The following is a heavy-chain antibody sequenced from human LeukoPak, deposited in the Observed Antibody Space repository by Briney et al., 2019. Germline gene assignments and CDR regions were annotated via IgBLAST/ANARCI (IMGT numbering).Heavy chain of an antibody. J-gene: IGHJ4*02. CDR2: INHSGST. CDR3: ARAFGVQAAFDY. CDR1: GGSFSGYY. Sequence: SETLSLTCAVYGGSFSGYYWSWIRQPPGKGLEWIGEINHSGSTNYNPSLKSRVTISVDTSKNQFSLRLSSVTAADTAVYYCARAFGVQAAFDYWGQGTLVTVSS. V-gene: IGHV4-34*01. D-gene: IGHD3-10*01.